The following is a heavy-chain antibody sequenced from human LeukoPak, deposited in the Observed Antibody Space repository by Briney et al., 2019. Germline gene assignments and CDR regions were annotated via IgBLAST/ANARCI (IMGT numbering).Heavy chain of an antibody. V-gene: IGHV3-30*04. CDR1: GFTFSTYE. D-gene: IGHD5-24*01. CDR2: ISYDGSNK. J-gene: IGHJ4*02. CDR3: AREVSRDGYMEGFDY. Sequence: GGSLRLSCAASGFTFSTYEMNWVRQAPGKGLEWVAAISYDGSNKKYADSVKGRFTISRDNSKNTLYLQMNSLRAEDTAVYYCAREVSRDGYMEGFDYWGQGTLVTVSS.